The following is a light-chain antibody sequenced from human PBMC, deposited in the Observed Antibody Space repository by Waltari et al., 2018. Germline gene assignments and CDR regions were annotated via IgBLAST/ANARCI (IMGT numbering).Light chain of an antibody. CDR2: DVT. CDR3: SSQTLDGLIL. J-gene: IGLJ3*02. Sequence: QSALTQPASVSGSPGQSITISCSGIGSAAGASEYGPWHQHHPDKAPQLIIYDVTNRPSGVSDRFSASGSANTASLTISRLQPEDEGDYFCSSQTLDGLILFGGGTRLTVL. CDR1: GSAAGASEY. V-gene: IGLV2-14*03.